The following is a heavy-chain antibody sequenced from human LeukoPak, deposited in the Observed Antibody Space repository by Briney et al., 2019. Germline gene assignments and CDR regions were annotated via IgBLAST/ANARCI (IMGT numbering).Heavy chain of an antibody. V-gene: IGHV1-18*01. CDR3: ARLRVGLVVPAAKDYYYYMDV. Sequence: ASVKVSCKASGYTFTSYGISWVRQAPGQGLEWMGWISAYNGNTNYAQKLQGRVTMTTDTSTSTAYMELRSLRSDDTAVYYCARLRVGLVVPAAKDYYYYMDVWGKGTTVTISS. CDR1: GYTFTSYG. CDR2: ISAYNGNT. D-gene: IGHD2-2*01. J-gene: IGHJ6*03.